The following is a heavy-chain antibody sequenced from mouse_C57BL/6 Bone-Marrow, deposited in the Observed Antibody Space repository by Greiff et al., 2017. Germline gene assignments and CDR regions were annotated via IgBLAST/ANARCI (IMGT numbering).Heavy chain of an antibody. CDR3: ARREGWFAY. V-gene: IGHV5-6*01. CDR1: GFTFSSYG. Sequence: EVQGVESGGDLVKPGGSLKLSCAASGFTFSSYGMSWVRQTPDKRLEWVATISSGGSYTYYPDSVKGRFTISKDNAKNTLYLQMSGLKSEDTAMYYCARREGWFAYWGQGTLVTVSA. J-gene: IGHJ3*01. CDR2: ISSGGSYT.